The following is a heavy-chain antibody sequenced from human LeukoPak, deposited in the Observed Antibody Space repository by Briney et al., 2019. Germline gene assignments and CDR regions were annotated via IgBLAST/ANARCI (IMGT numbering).Heavy chain of an antibody. Sequence: GGSLRLSCAASGVTFKDYAMNWVRQAPGKGLEWVSSISDDGAYIYYADSVKGRFTISRDNANNSLYLQMNSLSPEDTAVYYCARDPHNVAATWFDPWGQGALVTVSS. CDR3: ARDPHNVAATWFDP. CDR2: ISDDGAYI. J-gene: IGHJ5*02. D-gene: IGHD1-26*01. CDR1: GVTFKDYA. V-gene: IGHV3-21*01.